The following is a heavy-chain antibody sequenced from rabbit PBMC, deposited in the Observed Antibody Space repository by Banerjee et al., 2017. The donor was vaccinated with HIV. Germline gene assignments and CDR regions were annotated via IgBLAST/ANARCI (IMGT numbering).Heavy chain of an antibody. V-gene: IGHV1S40*01. J-gene: IGHJ3*01. CDR1: GFSFSNKYV. CDR2: INTSTGNT. D-gene: IGHD7-1*01. CDR3: ARDRDGDAGYGSLAL. Sequence: ASGFSFSNKYVLCWVRQAPGKGLEWIACINTSTGNTVYASWAKGRFTISKTSSTTVTLQMTSLTAADTATYFCARDRDGDAGYGSLALWGQGTLVTV.